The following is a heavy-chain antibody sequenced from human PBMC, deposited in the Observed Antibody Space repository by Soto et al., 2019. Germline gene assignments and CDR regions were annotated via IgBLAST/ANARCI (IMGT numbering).Heavy chain of an antibody. CDR2: IYWDDDK. J-gene: IGHJ5*02. V-gene: IGHV2-5*02. CDR3: AHSLYDYVWATNWVDP. D-gene: IGHD3-16*01. Sequence: QITLKESGPTLVKPTQTLTLTCTFSGFSLSTSGVGVGWIRQPPGKALQWLALIYWDDDKRYSPSLKSRLTTTRDTTKNLVVLTRTNMDPVDTATYYCAHSLYDYVWATNWVDPWCQGTLVTVSS. CDR1: GFSLSTSGVG.